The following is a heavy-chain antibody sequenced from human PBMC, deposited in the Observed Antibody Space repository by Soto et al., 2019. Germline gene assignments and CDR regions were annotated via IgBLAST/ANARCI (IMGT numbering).Heavy chain of an antibody. D-gene: IGHD1-26*01. CDR1: GFSLTTSEVG. V-gene: IGHV2-5*02. CDR2: IYCDDDK. J-gene: IGHJ3*02. Sequence: QITLKESGPTLVNVTQTLTLTCTFSGFSLTTSEVGVGWIRQPPGKALEWLAFIYCDDDKRSSPTLKSRLTILKDTSKNQELLTMTNMDPVDTATYYCAHRRNDYSGTDAFDIWGQGTMVIVSS. CDR3: AHRRNDYSGTDAFDI.